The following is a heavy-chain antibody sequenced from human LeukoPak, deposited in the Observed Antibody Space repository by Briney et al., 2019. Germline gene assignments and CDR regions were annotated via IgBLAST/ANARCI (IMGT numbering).Heavy chain of an antibody. J-gene: IGHJ4*02. CDR1: GFTFSSYS. V-gene: IGHV3-30*04. CDR3: ARSPERLGQGYLDS. D-gene: IGHD3/OR15-3a*01. CDR2: ISYHGSNK. Sequence: GGSLRLSCAASGFTFSSYSMHWVRQAPGKGLEGLTLISYHGSNKEYTDSVKGGFTISRDNSKKTLFVQMDSLRTEDTAIYFCARSPERLGQGYLDSWGQGTLVTVSS.